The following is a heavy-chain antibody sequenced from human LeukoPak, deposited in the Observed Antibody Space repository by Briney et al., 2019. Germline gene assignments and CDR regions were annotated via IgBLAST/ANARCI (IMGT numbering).Heavy chain of an antibody. CDR1: GFTFSTYG. CDR2: ISYDGRNQ. Sequence: GGSLRLSCAASGFTFSTYGMHWVRQAPGKGLEWVAVISYDGRNQYYADSVKGRFTISRDNSKNTLCLQMNSLRAEDTAVYYCAKDQYSNYYYGMDVWGQGTTVTVSS. V-gene: IGHV3-30*18. J-gene: IGHJ6*02. CDR3: AKDQYSNYYYGMDV. D-gene: IGHD4-11*01.